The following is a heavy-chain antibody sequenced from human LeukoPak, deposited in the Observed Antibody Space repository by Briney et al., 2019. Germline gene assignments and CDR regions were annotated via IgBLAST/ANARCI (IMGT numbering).Heavy chain of an antibody. CDR2: IYTSGST. CDR1: GGSISSYY. V-gene: IGHV4-4*09. Sequence: SETLSLTCTVSGGSISSYYWSWIRQPPGKGPEWIGYIYTSGSTNYNPSLKSRVTISVDTSKNQFSLKLSSVTAADTAVYYCARVAAYYDFWSGYSYYYYYMDVWGKGTTVTVSS. J-gene: IGHJ6*03. D-gene: IGHD3-3*01. CDR3: ARVAAYYDFWSGYSYYYYYMDV.